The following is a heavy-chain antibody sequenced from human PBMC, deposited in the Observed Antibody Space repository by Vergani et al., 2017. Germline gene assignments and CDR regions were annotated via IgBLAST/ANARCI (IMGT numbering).Heavy chain of an antibody. J-gene: IGHJ6*02. CDR3: AKGLRYFDPYYYYGMDV. CDR1: GFTFSSYG. D-gene: IGHD3-9*01. V-gene: IGHV3-30*18. CDR2: ISYDGSNK. Sequence: QVQLVEFGGGVVQPGRSLRLSCAASGFTFSSYGMHWVRQAPGKGLEWVAVISYDGSNKYYADSVKGRFTISRDNSKNTLYLQMNSLRAEDTAVYYCAKGLRYFDPYYYYGMDVWGQGTTVTVSS.